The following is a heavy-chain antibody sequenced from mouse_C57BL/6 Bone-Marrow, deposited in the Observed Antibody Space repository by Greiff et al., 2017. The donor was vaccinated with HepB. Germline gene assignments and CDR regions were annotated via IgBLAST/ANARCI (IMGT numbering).Heavy chain of an antibody. J-gene: IGHJ1*03. Sequence: QVQLQQSGPELVKPGASVKLSCKASGYTFTSYDINWVKQRPGQGLEWIGWIYPRDGSTKYNEKFKGKATLTVDTSSSTAYMELHSLTSADSAVYFCARWYYYGSSYGGYFDVWGTGTTVTVSS. D-gene: IGHD1-1*01. CDR3: ARWYYYGSSYGGYFDV. V-gene: IGHV1-85*01. CDR2: IYPRDGST. CDR1: GYTFTSYD.